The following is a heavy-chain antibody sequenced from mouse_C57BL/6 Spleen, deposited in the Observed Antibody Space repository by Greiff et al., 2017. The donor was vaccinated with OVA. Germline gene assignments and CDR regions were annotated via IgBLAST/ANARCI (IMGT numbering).Heavy chain of an antibody. CDR2: ISYDGSN. Sequence: DVKLVESGPGLVKPSQSLSLTCSVTGYSITSGYYWNWIRQFPGNKLEWMGYISYDGSNNYNPSLKNRISITRDTSKNKFFLKLNSVTTEDTATYYCARRGITTGEFAYWGQGTLVTVSA. CDR1: GYSITSGYY. V-gene: IGHV3-6*01. CDR3: ARRGITTGEFAY. J-gene: IGHJ3*01. D-gene: IGHD1-1*01.